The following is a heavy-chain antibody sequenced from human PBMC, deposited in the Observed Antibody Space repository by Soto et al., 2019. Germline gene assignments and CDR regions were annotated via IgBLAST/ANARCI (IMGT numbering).Heavy chain of an antibody. Sequence: PSETLSLTCIVSGGSISSIDYFWMWIRHPPGKGLEWIGFIYHTGTTYYNPSLRSRVTISIDTSKSQFSMKLNSVTAADTAVYYCARVMAAMQNWLDPWGQGTLVTVSS. CDR3: ARVMAAMQNWLDP. V-gene: IGHV4-30-4*01. D-gene: IGHD2-2*01. CDR1: GGSISSIDYF. CDR2: IYHTGTT. J-gene: IGHJ5*02.